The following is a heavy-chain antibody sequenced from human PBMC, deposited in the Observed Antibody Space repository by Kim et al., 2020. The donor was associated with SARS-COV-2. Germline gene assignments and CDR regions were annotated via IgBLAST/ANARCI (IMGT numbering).Heavy chain of an antibody. J-gene: IGHJ4*02. V-gene: IGHV4-34*01. Sequence: SNPSPNSRVTISVDTAQTQFSLKLSSGAAADTAVYYCARGSLGVPAAMDYWGQGTLVTVSS. CDR3: ARGSLGVPAAMDY. D-gene: IGHD2-2*01.